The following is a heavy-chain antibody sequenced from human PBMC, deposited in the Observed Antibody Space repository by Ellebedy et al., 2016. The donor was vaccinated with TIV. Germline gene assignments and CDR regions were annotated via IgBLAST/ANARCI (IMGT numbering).Heavy chain of an antibody. CDR3: VSLHPNWCYGMDV. J-gene: IGHJ6*02. Sequence: MPSETLSLTCSVSGDSITSSSYYWGWIRQPPGKGLEWIGCIYFNGDTFYNPSLKSRVTSSVDTSTNQFSLKLRSATAAETSVYWCVSLHPNWCYGMDVWGQGTTVTVSS. CDR1: GDSITSSSYY. D-gene: IGHD2-8*02. V-gene: IGHV4-39*01. CDR2: IYFNGDT.